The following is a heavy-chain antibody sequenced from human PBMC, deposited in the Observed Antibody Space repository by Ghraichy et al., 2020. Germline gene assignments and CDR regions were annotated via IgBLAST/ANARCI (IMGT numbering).Heavy chain of an antibody. Sequence: SETLSLTCTVSGGSISSYYWSWIRQPPGKGLEWIGYIYYSGSTNYNTSLKSIVTISVATSKNQFSLNLSSVTAADTAVYYCASNKYGINVWGQGTTVTVSS. J-gene: IGHJ6*02. V-gene: IGHV4-59*08. CDR2: IYYSGST. D-gene: IGHD1/OR15-1a*01. CDR3: ASNKYGINV. CDR1: GGSISSYY.